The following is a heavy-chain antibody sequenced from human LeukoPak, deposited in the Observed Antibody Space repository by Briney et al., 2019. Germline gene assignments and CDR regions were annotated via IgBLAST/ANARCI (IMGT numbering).Heavy chain of an antibody. J-gene: IGHJ4*02. CDR2: IKQDGSEK. D-gene: IGHD6-6*01. CDR3: ARDKGLRSSSSSSRPIAFDY. CDR1: GFTFSSYW. Sequence: GGSLRLSCAASGFTFSSYWMSWVRQAPGKGLEWVANIKQDGSEKYYVDSVKGRFTISRDNAKNSLYLQMNSLRAEDTAVYYCARDKGLRSSSSSSRPIAFDYWGQGTLVTVSS. V-gene: IGHV3-7*01.